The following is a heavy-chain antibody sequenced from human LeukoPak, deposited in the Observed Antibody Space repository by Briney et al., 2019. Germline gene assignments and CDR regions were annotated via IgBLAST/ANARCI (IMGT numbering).Heavy chain of an antibody. CDR1: EFTFTSYH. Sequence: ASVKVSCKTSEFTFTSYHMHWVRQAPGQGLEWMGIINPSGDVTIYAQKFQGRITMTRDTSTSTVYMELSSLSSEETALYYCARELTGSYRFDYWGQGTLVTVSS. CDR3: ARELTGSYRFDY. V-gene: IGHV1-46*01. CDR2: INPSGDVT. J-gene: IGHJ4*02. D-gene: IGHD1-26*01.